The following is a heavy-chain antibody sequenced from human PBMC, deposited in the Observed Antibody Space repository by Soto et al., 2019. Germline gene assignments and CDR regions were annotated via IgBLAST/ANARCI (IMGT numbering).Heavy chain of an antibody. CDR1: GFTFSDYA. D-gene: IGHD6-19*01. Sequence: VQLVESGGGVVQPGRSLRLSCAASGFTFSDYAMHWDRQAPGKGLEWVAVVSHDGRNTHYADSVKGRFTISRDSSKDTVLLEMTSLRAEDTAVYYCAKGGRQWLVTSDFNYWGQGALVTVSS. V-gene: IGHV3-30*18. CDR3: AKGGRQWLVTSDFNY. J-gene: IGHJ4*02. CDR2: VSHDGRNT.